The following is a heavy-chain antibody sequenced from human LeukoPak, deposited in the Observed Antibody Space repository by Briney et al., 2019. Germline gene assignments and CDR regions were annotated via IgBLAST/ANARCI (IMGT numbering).Heavy chain of an antibody. CDR2: IHPGDSDT. CDR3: ARLKVVTSSYWYFDL. V-gene: IGHV5-51*01. Sequence: RESLKISCRGSGYSFTTYWIHWVRQMPGKRLEWMGIIHPGDSDTRYSPSFQGQVTISVDKSISTAYLQWSSLKASDTAMYYCARLKVVTSSYWYFDLWGRGTLVTVSS. J-gene: IGHJ2*01. CDR1: GYSFTTYW. D-gene: IGHD4-23*01.